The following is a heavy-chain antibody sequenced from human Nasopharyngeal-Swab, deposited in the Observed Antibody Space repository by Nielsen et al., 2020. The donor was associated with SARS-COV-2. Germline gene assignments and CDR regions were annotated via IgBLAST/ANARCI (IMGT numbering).Heavy chain of an antibody. D-gene: IGHD1-1*01. Sequence: GGSLRLSCAASGFTFSSYAMHWVRQAPGQGLEWVAVISYDGHTKFYADPVKGRFTIPRDEPKDTVYLEMNSLRVDDTAIYYCAREGSERGGAFDIWGQGTMVAVSS. CDR2: ISYDGHTK. V-gene: IGHV3-30-3*01. J-gene: IGHJ3*02. CDR1: GFTFSSYA. CDR3: AREGSERGGAFDI.